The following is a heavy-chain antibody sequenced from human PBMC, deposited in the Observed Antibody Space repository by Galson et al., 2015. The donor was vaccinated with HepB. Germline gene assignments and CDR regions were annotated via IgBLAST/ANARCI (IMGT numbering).Heavy chain of an antibody. CDR1: GFTFSSYS. CDR3: ARDYTAMVAGTPYYYYYGMDV. D-gene: IGHD5-18*01. Sequence: SLRLSCAASGFTFSSYSMNWVRQAPGKGLEWVSSISSSSSYIYYADSVKGRFTISRDNAKNSLYLQMNSLRAEDTAVYYCARDYTAMVAGTPYYYYYGMDVWGQGTTVTVSS. CDR2: ISSSSSYI. J-gene: IGHJ6*02. V-gene: IGHV3-21*01.